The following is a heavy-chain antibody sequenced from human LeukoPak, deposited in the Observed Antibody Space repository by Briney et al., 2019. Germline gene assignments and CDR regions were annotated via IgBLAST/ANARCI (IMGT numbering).Heavy chain of an antibody. CDR3: ARTGSTGGY. CDR2: IHYSGST. D-gene: IGHD1-1*01. Sequence: PSETLSLTCTVSGGSVSGGNYYCSWSRQSPGKGLEWIGYIHYSGSTVYNPSLKGRVTMSIDTSKDQFSLNLSSVTAADTAVYYCARTGSTGGYWGQRTLVTVSS. V-gene: IGHV4-61*01. CDR1: GGSVSGGNYY. J-gene: IGHJ4*02.